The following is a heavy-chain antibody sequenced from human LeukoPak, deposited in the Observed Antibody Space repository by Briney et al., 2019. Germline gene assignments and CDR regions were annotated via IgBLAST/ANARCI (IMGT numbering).Heavy chain of an antibody. V-gene: IGHV3-48*04. CDR2: ISSSSSTI. CDR1: GFTFSSYS. D-gene: IGHD6-13*01. CDR3: AREVYNSSSWYLGVLEWPYYYGMDV. Sequence: GGSLRLSCAASGFTFSSYSMNWVRQAPGKGLEWVSYISSSSSTIYYADSVKGRFTISRDNAKNSLYLQMNSLRAEDMAVYYCAREVYNSSSWYLGVLEWPYYYGMDVWGQGTTVTVSS. J-gene: IGHJ6*02.